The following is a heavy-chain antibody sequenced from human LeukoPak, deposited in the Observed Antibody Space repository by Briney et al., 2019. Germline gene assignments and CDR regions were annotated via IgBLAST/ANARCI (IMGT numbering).Heavy chain of an antibody. D-gene: IGHD1-26*01. CDR2: ISSSGSTI. CDR1: GFTFSNHG. CDR3: AREGVGATGDYYYYYMDV. J-gene: IGHJ6*03. V-gene: IGHV3-48*04. Sequence: GGSLRLSCAASGFTFSNHGMNWVRQAPGKGLEWVSYISSSGSTIYYADSVKGRFTISRDNAKNSLYLQMNSLRAEDTAVYYCAREGVGATGDYYYYYMDVWGKGTTVTISS.